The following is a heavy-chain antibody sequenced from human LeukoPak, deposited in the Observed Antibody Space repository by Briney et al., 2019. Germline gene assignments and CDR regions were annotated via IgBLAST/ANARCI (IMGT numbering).Heavy chain of an antibody. CDR1: GGSISSYY. V-gene: IGHV4-4*07. CDR3: VRGAASKDFWSGYRY. J-gene: IGHJ4*02. CDR2: IYTSGST. Sequence: SETLSLTCTVSGGSISSYYWSWIRQPAGKGLEWIGRIYTSGSTNYNPSLKSRVTMSVDTSKNQFSLKLSSVTAADTAVYYCVRGAASKDFWSGYRYWGQGTLVTVSS. D-gene: IGHD3-3*01.